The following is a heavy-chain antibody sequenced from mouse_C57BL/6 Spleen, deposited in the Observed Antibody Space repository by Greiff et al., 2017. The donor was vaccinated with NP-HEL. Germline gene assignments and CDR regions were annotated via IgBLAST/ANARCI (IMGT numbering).Heavy chain of an antibody. V-gene: IGHV6-6*01. D-gene: IGHD2-4*01. CDR3: TRNMITTGPYYAMDY. CDR2: IRNKANNHAT. Sequence: EVQLVESGGGLVQPGGSMKLSCAASGFTFSDAWMDWVRQSPEKGLEWVAEIRNKANNHATYYAESVKGRFTISRDDSKSSVYLQMNSLRAEDTGIYYCTRNMITTGPYYAMDYWGQGTSVTVSS. J-gene: IGHJ4*01. CDR1: GFTFSDAW.